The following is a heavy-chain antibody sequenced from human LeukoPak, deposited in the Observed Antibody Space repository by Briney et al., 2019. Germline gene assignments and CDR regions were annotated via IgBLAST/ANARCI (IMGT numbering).Heavy chain of an antibody. CDR3: ARGDGYNSVWYFDL. V-gene: IGHV6-1*01. CDR1: GDSVSSNSAA. D-gene: IGHD5-12*01. J-gene: IGHJ2*01. CDR2: TYYRSKWYN. Sequence: QTLSLTCAISGDSVSSNSAAWNWIRQSPSRGLEWLGRTYYRSKWYNDHAVSVKSRITINPDTSKNQFSLQLNSVTPEDTAVYYCARGDGYNSVWYFDLWGRGTLVTVSS.